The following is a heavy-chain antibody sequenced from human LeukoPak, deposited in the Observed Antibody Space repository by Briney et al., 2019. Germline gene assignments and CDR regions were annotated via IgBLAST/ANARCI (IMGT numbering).Heavy chain of an antibody. CDR2: ISDTGATT. CDR3: AKDTSIGRYCTNGVCSPFDY. J-gene: IGHJ4*02. Sequence: GGSLRLSCAGSGFTFSSYAMSWVRQAPGKGLEWVSAISDTGATTYDADSVKGRLTISRDNSRSTLYLQMNSLRAEDTALYYCAKDTSIGRYCTNGVCSPFDYWGQGTLVTVSS. D-gene: IGHD2-8*01. CDR1: GFTFSSYA. V-gene: IGHV3-23*01.